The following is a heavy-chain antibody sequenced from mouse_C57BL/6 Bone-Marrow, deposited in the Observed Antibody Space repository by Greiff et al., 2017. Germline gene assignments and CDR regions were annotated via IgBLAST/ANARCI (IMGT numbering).Heavy chain of an antibody. CDR3: ARAFFITTGFAY. CDR1: GYTFTSYG. J-gene: IGHJ3*01. Sequence: QVQLQQSGAELARPGASVKLSCKASGYTFTSYGISWVKQRTGQGLEWIGEIYPRSGNTYYNEKFKGKATLTADKSSSTAYMELRSLTSEDSAVYFCARAFFITTGFAYWGQGTLVTVSA. CDR2: IYPRSGNT. V-gene: IGHV1-81*01. D-gene: IGHD1-1*01.